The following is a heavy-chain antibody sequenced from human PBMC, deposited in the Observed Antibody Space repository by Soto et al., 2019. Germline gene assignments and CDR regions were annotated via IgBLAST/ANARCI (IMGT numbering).Heavy chain of an antibody. V-gene: IGHV4-59*08. J-gene: IGHJ5*02. CDR1: GGSISSYY. CDR3: ARQGILTGYSPRWFDP. Sequence: PSGTLSLTCTVSGGSISSYYWSWIRQPPGKGLEWIGYIYYSGSTNYNPSLKSRVTISVDTSKNQFSLKLSSVTAADTAVYYCARQGILTGYSPRWFDPWGKATLITVSS. CDR2: IYYSGST. D-gene: IGHD3-9*01.